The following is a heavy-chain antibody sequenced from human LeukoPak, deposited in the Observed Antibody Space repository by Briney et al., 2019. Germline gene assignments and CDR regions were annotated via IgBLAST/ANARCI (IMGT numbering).Heavy chain of an antibody. V-gene: IGHV4-39*07. D-gene: IGHD2-15*01. CDR3: ARDSNCSGATCYDR. J-gene: IGHJ4*02. CDR2: IYYTGST. CDR1: GGSISSSRYY. Sequence: SETLSLTCTVSGGSISSSRYYWGWIRQPPGKGPEWIGSIYYTGSTNYNPSLKSRVTISVDTSKTQFSLRLSSVTAADTAVYYCARDSNCSGATCYDRWGQGTLVTVSS.